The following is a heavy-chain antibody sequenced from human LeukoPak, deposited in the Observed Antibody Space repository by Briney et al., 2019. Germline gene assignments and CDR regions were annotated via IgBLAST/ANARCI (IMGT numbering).Heavy chain of an antibody. V-gene: IGHV4-34*01. CDR3: ARGPIYTMVRGVHY. J-gene: IGHJ4*02. CDR1: GGSFSRYY. D-gene: IGHD3-10*01. CDR2: INHSGST. Sequence: KPSETLSLTCAVYGGSFSRYYWSWIRQPPGKGLEWIGEINHSGSTNYNPSLKSRVTISVDTSKNQFSLKLSSVTAADTAVYYCARGPIYTMVRGVHYWGQGTLVTVCS.